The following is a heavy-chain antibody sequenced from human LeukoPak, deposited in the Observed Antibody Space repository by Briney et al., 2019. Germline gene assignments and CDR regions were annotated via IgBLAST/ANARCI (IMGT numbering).Heavy chain of an antibody. CDR3: AISTVVTLTNFNY. CDR2: ISSSGSTI. CDR1: GFTFSDYY. Sequence: SLRLSCAASGFTFSDYYMSWIRQAPGKGLEWVSCISSSGSTIYYADSVKGRFTISRDNAKNSLYLQMNSLRAEDTAVYYCAISTVVTLTNFNYWGQGTLVTVSS. D-gene: IGHD4-23*01. V-gene: IGHV3-11*01. J-gene: IGHJ4*02.